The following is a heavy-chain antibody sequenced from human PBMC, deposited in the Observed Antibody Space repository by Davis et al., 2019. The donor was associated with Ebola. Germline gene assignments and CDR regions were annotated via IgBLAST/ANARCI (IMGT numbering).Heavy chain of an antibody. CDR2: IYSGGST. CDR1: GFTFSDYY. D-gene: IGHD6-13*01. J-gene: IGHJ4*02. CDR3: ARMERYSSSWYFDY. Sequence: GESLKISCAASGFTFSDYYMSWVRQAPGKGLEWVSVIYSGGSTYYADSVKGRFTISRDNSKNTLYLQMNSLRAEDTAVYYCARMERYSSSWYFDYWGQGTLVTVSS. V-gene: IGHV3-66*01.